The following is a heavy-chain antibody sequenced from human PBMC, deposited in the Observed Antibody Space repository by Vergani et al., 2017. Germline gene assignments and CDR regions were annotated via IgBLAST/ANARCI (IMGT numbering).Heavy chain of an antibody. D-gene: IGHD5-24*01. Sequence: EVQLVKSGGGLVQPGGSLRLSCAASGFTFSSYWMSWVRQAPGKGLEWVANIKQDGSEKYYVDSVKGRFTISRDNAKNSLYLQMNSLRAEDTAVYYCARGGERYYYYYYMDVWGKGTTVTVSS. CDR1: GFTFSSYW. J-gene: IGHJ6*03. V-gene: IGHV3-7*01. CDR3: ARGGERYYYYYYMDV. CDR2: IKQDGSEK.